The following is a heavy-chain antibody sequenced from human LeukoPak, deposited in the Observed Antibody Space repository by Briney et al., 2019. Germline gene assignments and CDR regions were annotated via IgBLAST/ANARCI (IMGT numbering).Heavy chain of an antibody. CDR2: ISYDGSNK. CDR3: ARGTDDNWNYSLR. V-gene: IGHV3-30-3*01. J-gene: IGHJ4*02. CDR1: GFPLRNYA. Sequence: PGGPLRLFCGAWGFPLRNYAMHWVRQAPGEGPEGVAVISYDGSNKYYADSVKGRFTISRDNSKNTLYLQMNSLRAEDTAVYYCARGTDDNWNYSLRWGQGTLVTVSS. D-gene: IGHD1-7*01.